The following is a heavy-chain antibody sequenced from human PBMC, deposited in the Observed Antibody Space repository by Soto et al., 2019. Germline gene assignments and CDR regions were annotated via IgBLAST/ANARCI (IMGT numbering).Heavy chain of an antibody. J-gene: IGHJ6*03. CDR2: IWYDGSNK. V-gene: IGHV3-33*01. CDR1: GFTFSSYG. CDR3: ARDPRDYYYYMDV. Sequence: PGGSLRLSCTASGFTFSSYGMHWVRQAPGKGLEWVAVIWYDGSNKYYADSVKGRFTISRDNSKNTLYLQMNSLRAEDTAVYYCARDPRDYYYYMDVWGKGTTVTVSS.